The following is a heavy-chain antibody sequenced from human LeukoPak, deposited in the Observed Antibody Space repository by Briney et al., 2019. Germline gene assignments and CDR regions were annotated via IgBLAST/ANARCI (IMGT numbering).Heavy chain of an antibody. J-gene: IGHJ4*02. CDR3: QSYNIAAPHSPFDH. Sequence: GSSVKVTFKCSGYTFTSYGFCGLRQARGQGLEWMGGISAYSGNSNYAQKLQGRVTITIGTYKPTDYVDLKSLSANDTHVSFCQSYNIAAPHSPFDHWGQGTLVTVSS. CDR1: GYTFTSYG. CDR2: ISAYSGNS. D-gene: IGHD6-6*01. V-gene: IGHV1-18*01.